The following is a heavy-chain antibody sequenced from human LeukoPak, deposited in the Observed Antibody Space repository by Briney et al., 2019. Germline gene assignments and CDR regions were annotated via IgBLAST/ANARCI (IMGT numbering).Heavy chain of an antibody. CDR3: ARDRRTRRPVSYYYYGMDV. D-gene: IGHD3-22*01. V-gene: IGHV3-30-3*01. CDR2: ISYDGSNK. Sequence: PGGSLRLSCAASGFTFSSYAMHWVRQAPGKGLEWVAVISYDGSNKYYADSVKGRFTISRDNSKNTLYLQMNSLRAEDTAVYYCARDRRTRRPVSYYYYGMDVWGQGTTVTVSS. CDR1: GFTFSSYA. J-gene: IGHJ6*02.